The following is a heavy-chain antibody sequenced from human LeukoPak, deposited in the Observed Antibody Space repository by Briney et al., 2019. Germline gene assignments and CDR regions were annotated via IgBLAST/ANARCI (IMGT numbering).Heavy chain of an antibody. Sequence: ASVKVSCKASGYTFTSYGISWVRQAPGQGLEWMGWINAGNGNTKYSQEFQGRVTITRDTSASTAYMELSSLRSEDMAVYYCARDRGSSSYYFDYWGQGTLVTVSS. CDR3: ARDRGSSSYYFDY. V-gene: IGHV1-3*03. D-gene: IGHD6-6*01. CDR2: INAGNGNT. J-gene: IGHJ4*02. CDR1: GYTFTSYG.